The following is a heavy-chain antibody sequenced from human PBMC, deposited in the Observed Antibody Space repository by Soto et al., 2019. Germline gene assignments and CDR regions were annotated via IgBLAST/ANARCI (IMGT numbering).Heavy chain of an antibody. CDR2: IKSKTDGGTT. Sequence: PGGSLRLSCAASGFTFSNAWMNWVRQAPGKGLEWVGRIKSKTDGGTTDYAAPVKGRFTISRDDSKNTLYLQMNSLKTEDTAVYYCTTDLFYDSGGYYYVGFDYWGQGTLVTVSS. D-gene: IGHD3-22*01. J-gene: IGHJ4*02. CDR3: TTDLFYDSGGYYYVGFDY. V-gene: IGHV3-15*07. CDR1: GFTFSNAW.